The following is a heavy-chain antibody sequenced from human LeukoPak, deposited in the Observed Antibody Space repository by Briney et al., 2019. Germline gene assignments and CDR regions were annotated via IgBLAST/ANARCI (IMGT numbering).Heavy chain of an antibody. J-gene: IGHJ5*02. CDR3: ARDLAGTENWFDP. V-gene: IGHV1-2*02. CDR1: GYTFTGYY. CDR2: INPTSGGT. Sequence: ASVKVSCKASGYTFTGYYMHWVRQAPGQRLEWMGWINPTSGGTNYAQKFQGRVTMTRDTSISTAYMELSRLRSDDTAVYYCARDLAGTENWFDPWGQEPLVTVSS. D-gene: IGHD1-14*01.